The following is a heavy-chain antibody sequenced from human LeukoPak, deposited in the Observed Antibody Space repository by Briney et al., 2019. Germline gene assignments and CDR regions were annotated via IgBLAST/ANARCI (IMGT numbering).Heavy chain of an antibody. CDR1: GGTFSSYA. D-gene: IGHD3-10*01. V-gene: IGHV1-69*06. J-gene: IGHJ4*02. CDR3: ARDLWVRGVSMGVVDY. CDR2: IIPIFGTA. Sequence: SVKVSCKASGGTFSSYAISWVRQAPGQGLEWMGGIIPIFGTANYAQKFQGRVTITADKSTSTAYMELSSLRSDDTAVYYCARDLWVRGVSMGVVDYWGQGTLVTVSS.